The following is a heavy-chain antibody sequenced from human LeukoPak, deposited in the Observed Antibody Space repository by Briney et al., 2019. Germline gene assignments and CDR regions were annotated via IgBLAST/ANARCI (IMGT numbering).Heavy chain of an antibody. CDR3: ARPQDIVVVPAAKGVFDY. CDR1: GFTFSNYG. Sequence: PGGSLRLSCVASGFTFSNYGMHWVRQAPGKGLEWVAVISYDGSNKYYADSVKGRFTISRDNSKNTLYLQMNSLRAEDTAVYYCARPQDIVVVPAAKGVFDYWGQGTLVTVSS. V-gene: IGHV3-30*19. J-gene: IGHJ4*02. CDR2: ISYDGSNK. D-gene: IGHD2-2*01.